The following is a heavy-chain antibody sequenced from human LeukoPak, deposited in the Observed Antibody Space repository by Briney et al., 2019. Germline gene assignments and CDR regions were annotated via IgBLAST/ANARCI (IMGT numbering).Heavy chain of an antibody. D-gene: IGHD6-25*01. V-gene: IGHV3-23*01. Sequence: PGVSLRLSCAASGFTFSSYAVTWVPQAPGKGLEWVSSITGSGDTAFYADSVKGRYTISRDNSKNMLYLHMHSLRVEDTAVYYCVKDYSTIAAAANPLFDYWGQGALVTVSS. CDR2: ITGSGDTA. J-gene: IGHJ4*02. CDR1: GFTFSSYA. CDR3: VKDYSTIAAAANPLFDY.